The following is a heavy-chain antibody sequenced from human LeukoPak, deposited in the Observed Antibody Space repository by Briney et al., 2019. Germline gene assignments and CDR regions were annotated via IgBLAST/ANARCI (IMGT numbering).Heavy chain of an antibody. CDR3: ARGGSSGRSNY. D-gene: IGHD6-19*01. Sequence: ASVKVSCKASGYTFTDYYIHWVRQAPGQGLEWMGRINPNIGGTNYAQKFQGRVTMTRDTSITTAYMEQRRLRSDDTAVYYCARGGSSGRSNYWGQGTLVTVSS. CDR1: GYTFTDYY. J-gene: IGHJ4*02. V-gene: IGHV1-2*06. CDR2: INPNIGGT.